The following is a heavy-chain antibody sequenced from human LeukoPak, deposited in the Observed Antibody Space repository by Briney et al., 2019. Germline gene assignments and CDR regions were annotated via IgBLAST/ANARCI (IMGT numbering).Heavy chain of an antibody. J-gene: IGHJ4*02. CDR1: GFTFSGYS. V-gene: IGHV3-21*01. D-gene: IGHD3-22*01. CDR3: AREVSEGFDF. Sequence: PGGSLRLSCTASGFTFSGYSMNWIRQAPGKGLEWVSSFGTRSTSIYHAGSVKGRFAISRDNAKNSLYLRMNSLRAEDTAVYYCAREVSEGFDFWGQGTLVTVSS. CDR2: FGTRSTSI.